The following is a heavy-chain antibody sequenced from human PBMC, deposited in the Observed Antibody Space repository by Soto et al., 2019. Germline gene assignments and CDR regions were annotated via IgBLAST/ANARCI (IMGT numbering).Heavy chain of an antibody. CDR2: TSFSGGRT. Sequence: GGSLRLSCAASGFVFSNYAMTWVRQGPGRGLEWVSTTSFSGGRTYYADSVKGRFTISRDNSNNTLFLQMSSLRAEDTAIYYCAKDSRAFCGGDCSKDYWGQGTLVTVSS. V-gene: IGHV3-23*01. CDR3: AKDSRAFCGGDCSKDY. D-gene: IGHD2-21*02. CDR1: GFVFSNYA. J-gene: IGHJ4*02.